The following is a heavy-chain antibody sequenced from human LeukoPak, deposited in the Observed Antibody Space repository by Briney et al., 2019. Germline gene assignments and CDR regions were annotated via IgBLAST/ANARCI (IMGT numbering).Heavy chain of an antibody. CDR2: ISDIGSI. Sequence: SETLSLTCTVSGASISSNSYYWGWVRQPPGKGLEWIAYISDIGSINYNPSLKSRVTISLDTSKNQFSLKLSSVTAADTAVYYCAGHHPRNTVDFWGQGTLVTVSS. V-gene: IGHV4-61*05. J-gene: IGHJ4*02. CDR3: AGHHPRNTVDF. D-gene: IGHD2-8*02. CDR1: GASISSNSYY.